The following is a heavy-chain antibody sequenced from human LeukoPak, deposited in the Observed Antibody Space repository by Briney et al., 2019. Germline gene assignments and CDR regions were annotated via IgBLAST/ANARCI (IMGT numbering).Heavy chain of an antibody. CDR2: IRSKANSYAT. Sequence: GGSLRLSCAASGFTFSGSAMHWVRQASGKGLEWVGRIRSKANSYATAYAASVKGRFTISRDDSKNTAYLQMNSLKTEDTAVYYCTRLGIGKGGGYYYYYMDVWGKGTTVTVSS. V-gene: IGHV3-73*01. CDR1: GFTFSGSA. CDR3: TRLGIGKGGGYYYYYMDV. J-gene: IGHJ6*03. D-gene: IGHD1-26*01.